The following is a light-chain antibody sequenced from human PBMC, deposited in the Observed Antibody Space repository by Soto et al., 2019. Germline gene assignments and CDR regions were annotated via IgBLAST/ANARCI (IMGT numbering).Light chain of an antibody. CDR3: ASYTDIRNLYV. Sequence: QSALTQPASVSGSPGQSITISCTGTSSDSYDFNYVSWYQQHPGRAPKLIIYEVSNRPSGVSNRFSGSKSGNTASLSISGLQAEDGADYYCASYTDIRNLYVFGTGTKLTVL. CDR2: EVS. V-gene: IGLV2-14*01. CDR1: SSDSYDFNY. J-gene: IGLJ1*01.